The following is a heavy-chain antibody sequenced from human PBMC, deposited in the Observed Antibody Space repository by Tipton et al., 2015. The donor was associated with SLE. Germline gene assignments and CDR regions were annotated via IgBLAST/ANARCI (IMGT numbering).Heavy chain of an antibody. CDR2: IYHNGDT. Sequence: TLSLTCPVSGSSISSGYYWGWIRQPPGKGLEWIGTIYHNGDTYYKSSLKSRVTISVATSKNHFSLKLRSVTATDTAVYFCARRSVQEAFDIWGQGTMVTVYS. CDR3: ARRSVQEAFDI. V-gene: IGHV4-38-2*01. J-gene: IGHJ3*02. CDR1: GSSISSGYY. D-gene: IGHD1-1*01.